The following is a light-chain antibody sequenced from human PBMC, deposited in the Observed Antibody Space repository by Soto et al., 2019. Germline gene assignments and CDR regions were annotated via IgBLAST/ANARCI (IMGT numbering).Light chain of an antibody. V-gene: IGLV2-14*01. CDR1: SSDVGDYNH. CDR2: DVS. CDR3: SPYKSSERL. J-gene: IGLJ2*01. Sequence: QSALTQPASVSGSPGQSITISCTGTSSDVGDYNHVSWYQQHPGKAPKLMIYDVSNRPSGVSNRFSGSKSGNTASLTISGLQAEDEADYYCSPYKSSERLFGGGTKLTVL.